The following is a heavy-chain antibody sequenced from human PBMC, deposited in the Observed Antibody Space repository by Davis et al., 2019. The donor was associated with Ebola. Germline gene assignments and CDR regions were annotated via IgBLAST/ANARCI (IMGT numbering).Heavy chain of an antibody. Sequence: PSETLSLTCDVSGDSISISNWWSWVRQSPGKGLEWIGEIYHNGMTNYNPSLKSRVTISVDKSKNQFSLRLSSVTAADTAVYFCARGHDFWSGQIMALDLWGQGTLVTVSS. D-gene: IGHD3-3*01. J-gene: IGHJ5*02. V-gene: IGHV4/OR15-8*01. CDR1: GDSISISNW. CDR3: ARGHDFWSGQIMALDL. CDR2: IYHNGMT.